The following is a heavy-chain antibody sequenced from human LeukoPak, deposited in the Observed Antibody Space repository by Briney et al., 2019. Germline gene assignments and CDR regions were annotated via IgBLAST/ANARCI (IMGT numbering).Heavy chain of an antibody. CDR1: VFSLRNSGVG. CDR3: AHQYCAGDCYSLHAFDI. V-gene: IGHV2-5*02. CDR2: IYWDDDK. D-gene: IGHD2-21*02. Sequence: ESGPTLVNPTQTLTLTCTFSVFSLRNSGVGVGWIRQPPGKALEWLALIYWDDDKRYSPSVKNRLTITKDTSKNQVVLTMTNMDPVDTATYYCAHQYCAGDCYSLHAFDIWGQGTMVTVSS. J-gene: IGHJ3*02.